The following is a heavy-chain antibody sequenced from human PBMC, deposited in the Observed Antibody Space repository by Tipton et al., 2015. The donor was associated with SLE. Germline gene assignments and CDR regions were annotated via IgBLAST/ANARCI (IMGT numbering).Heavy chain of an antibody. Sequence: GSLRLSCAASGFTFSSYGMHWVRQAPGKGLEWVAFIRYDGSNKYYADSVKGRFTTSRDNSKNTLYLQMNSLRAEDTAVYYCTTARSVFWSGPSWGQGPLVTVSS. V-gene: IGHV3-30*02. J-gene: IGHJ5*02. D-gene: IGHD3-3*01. CDR3: TTARSVFWSGPS. CDR1: GFTFSSYG. CDR2: IRYDGSNK.